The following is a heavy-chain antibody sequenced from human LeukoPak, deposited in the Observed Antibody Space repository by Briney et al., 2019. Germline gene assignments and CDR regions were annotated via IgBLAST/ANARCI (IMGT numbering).Heavy chain of an antibody. CDR1: GGSISSGDHY. D-gene: IGHD1-1*01. Sequence: SQTLSLTCSISGGSISSGDHYWTWIRQPAGKELEWIGRIHTTGRTNYNPSLKSRVYISVDTSKNQFSLELSSLTAADTAVYYCARGERGPMGYWGQGTLVTVSS. J-gene: IGHJ4*02. V-gene: IGHV4-61*02. CDR2: IHTTGRT. CDR3: ARGERGPMGY.